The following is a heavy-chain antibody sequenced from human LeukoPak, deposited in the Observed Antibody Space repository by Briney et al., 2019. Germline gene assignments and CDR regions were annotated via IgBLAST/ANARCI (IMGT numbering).Heavy chain of an antibody. V-gene: IGHV3-23*01. CDR3: ARQPHPDYYDSSGSDY. CDR2: ISGSGGTT. Sequence: GGSLRLSCAASGFTFSSYAMNWVRQAPGKGLEWVSTISGSGGTTYYADSVKGRFAISRDNAKNSLYLQMNSLRAEDTALYYCARQPHPDYYDSSGSDYWGQGTLVTVSS. D-gene: IGHD3-22*01. J-gene: IGHJ4*02. CDR1: GFTFSSYA.